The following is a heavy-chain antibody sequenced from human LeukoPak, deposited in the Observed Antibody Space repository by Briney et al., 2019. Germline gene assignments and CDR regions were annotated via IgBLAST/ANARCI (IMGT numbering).Heavy chain of an antibody. J-gene: IGHJ4*02. Sequence: PGGSLRLSCAASGFTFDDYAMHWVRQAPGKGLEWVSLISGDGGSTYYADSLKGRFTISIDNAKNSLYLQINSLRAEDTAVYYCARDGYSGSYYDYWGQGTLVTVSS. V-gene: IGHV3-43*02. D-gene: IGHD1-26*01. CDR1: GFTFDDYA. CDR3: ARDGYSGSYYDY. CDR2: ISGDGGST.